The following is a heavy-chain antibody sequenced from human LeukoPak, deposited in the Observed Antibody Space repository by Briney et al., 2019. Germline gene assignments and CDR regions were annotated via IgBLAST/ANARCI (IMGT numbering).Heavy chain of an antibody. Sequence: SETLSLTCTVSGGSISSYYWSWIRQPPGKGLEWIGYIYYSGSTNYNPSLKSRVTISVDTSKNQFSLKLSSVTAADTAVYYCAREHGESRWFDPWGQGTLVTVSS. CDR2: IYYSGST. CDR1: GGSISSYY. V-gene: IGHV4-59*01. CDR3: AREHGESRWFDP. J-gene: IGHJ5*02. D-gene: IGHD3-10*01.